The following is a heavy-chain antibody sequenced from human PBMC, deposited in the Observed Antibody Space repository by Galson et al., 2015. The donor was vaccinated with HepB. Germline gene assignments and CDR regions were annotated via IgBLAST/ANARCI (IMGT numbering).Heavy chain of an antibody. CDR3: ARVDRTGFDFWSGYSRGYHFDY. D-gene: IGHD3-3*01. V-gene: IGHV3-21*04. CDR1: GFTFSTYS. J-gene: IGHJ4*02. CDR2: ISYSSHI. Sequence: SLRLSCAASGFTFSTYSMNWVRQAPGKGLEWVSSISYSSHIYYADSVKGRLTISRDNAKDSLSLQMTNLRAEDTAVYYCARVDRTGFDFWSGYSRGYHFDYWGQGTLVIVSS.